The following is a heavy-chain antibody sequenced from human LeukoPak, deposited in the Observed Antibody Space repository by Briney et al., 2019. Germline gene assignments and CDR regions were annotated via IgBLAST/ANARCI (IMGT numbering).Heavy chain of an antibody. Sequence: GGSLRLSCAASGFTFSSYWMHWVRQAPGKGLVWVSRINSDGSSTSYADSVKGRFTISRDNAKSTLYLQMNSLRAEDTAVYYCARAQFNYYDSSGYYYPLDYWGQGTLVTVSS. CDR2: INSDGSST. J-gene: IGHJ4*02. D-gene: IGHD3-22*01. V-gene: IGHV3-74*01. CDR1: GFTFSSYW. CDR3: ARAQFNYYDSSGYYYPLDY.